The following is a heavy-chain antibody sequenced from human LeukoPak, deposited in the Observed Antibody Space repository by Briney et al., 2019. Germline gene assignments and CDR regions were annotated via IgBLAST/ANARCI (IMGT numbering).Heavy chain of an antibody. V-gene: IGHV4-59*12. J-gene: IGHJ4*02. D-gene: IGHD4-17*01. Sequence: KPSETLSLTCTVSGGSISSYYWSWIRQPPGKGLEWIGYIYYSGSTNYNPSLKSRVTISGDTSKNQFSLKLSSVTAADTAVYYCARDYGDYEHYLDYWGQGTLVTVSS. CDR2: IYYSGST. CDR1: GGSISSYY. CDR3: ARDYGDYEHYLDY.